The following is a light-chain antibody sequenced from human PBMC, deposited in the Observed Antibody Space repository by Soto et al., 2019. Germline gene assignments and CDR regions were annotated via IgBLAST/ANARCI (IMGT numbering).Light chain of an antibody. J-gene: IGKJ2*01. CDR3: QQPNSCPFT. CDR1: QHISTW. Sequence: DIQMTQSPSSVSASIGDRVTITCRASQHISTWLVWYQQKPGKAPQLLIYAASSLQSGVPSRFSGSGSGTDFTLTITSLQPEDSATYYCQQPNSCPFTFGQGKRLDI. CDR2: AAS. V-gene: IGKV1-12*01.